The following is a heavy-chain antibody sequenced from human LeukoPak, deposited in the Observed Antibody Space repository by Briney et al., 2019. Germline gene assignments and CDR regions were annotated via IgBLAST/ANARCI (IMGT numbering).Heavy chain of an antibody. CDR3: AKMGHDYGDYVSFDY. D-gene: IGHD4-17*01. J-gene: IGHJ4*02. CDR1: GFTFASYG. V-gene: IGHV3-23*01. Sequence: PGGSLRLSCAASGFTFASYGMSWVRQAPGKGLEWVSFITTNGGRTSYADSVKGRFTISRDNPRNTLYMQMNSLRDEDTAVYYCAKMGHDYGDYVSFDYWGQGTLVTVSS. CDR2: ITTNGGRT.